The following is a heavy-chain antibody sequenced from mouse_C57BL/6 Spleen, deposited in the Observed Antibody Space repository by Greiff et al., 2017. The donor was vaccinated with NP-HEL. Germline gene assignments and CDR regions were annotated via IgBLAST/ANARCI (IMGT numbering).Heavy chain of an antibody. V-gene: IGHV1-55*01. CDR2: IYPGSGST. CDR1: GYTFTSYW. J-gene: IGHJ2*01. Sequence: VKLMESGAELVKPGASVKMSCKASGYTFTSYWITWVKQRPGQGLEWIGDIYPGSGSTNYNEKFKSKATLTVDTSSSTAYMQLSSLTSEDSAVYYCARPSLDYWGQGTTLTVSS. CDR3: ARPSLDY.